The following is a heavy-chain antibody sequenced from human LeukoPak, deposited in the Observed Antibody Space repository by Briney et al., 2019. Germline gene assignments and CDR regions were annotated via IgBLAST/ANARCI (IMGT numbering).Heavy chain of an antibody. CDR2: IFYTGNT. D-gene: IGHD3-22*01. V-gene: IGHV4-39*01. CDR1: GGSILDSTYY. CDR3: ARQSSGYYYGWFDP. J-gene: IGHJ5*02. Sequence: SETLSLTCTVSGGSILDSTYYWAWIRQPPGKGLEWIATIFYTGNTHYNPSLKSRVTMSVDTVKNQFSLNLNSVTAADTAVYYCARQSSGYYYGWFDPWGQGALVTVSS.